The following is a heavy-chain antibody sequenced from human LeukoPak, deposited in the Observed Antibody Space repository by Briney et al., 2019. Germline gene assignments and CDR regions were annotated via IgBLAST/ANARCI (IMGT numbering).Heavy chain of an antibody. J-gene: IGHJ4*02. CDR1: GFTFSSYS. CDR3: ARGFHRYSYDSGPYAVY. V-gene: IGHV3-48*01. D-gene: IGHD3-22*01. Sequence: GGSLRLSCAASGFTFSSYSMNWVRQAPGKGLEWVSYISSSSRTIYYADSVKGRFTISRDNAKNSLYLQMNSLRAEDTAVFYCARGFHRYSYDSGPYAVYWGQGTLVTVSS. CDR2: ISSSSRTI.